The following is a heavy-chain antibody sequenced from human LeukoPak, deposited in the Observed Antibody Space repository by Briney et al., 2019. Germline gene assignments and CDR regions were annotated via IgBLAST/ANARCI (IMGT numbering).Heavy chain of an antibody. CDR1: GYTFTGYY. Sequence: GASVKVSCKASGYTFTGYYMHWVRQAPGQGLEWMGGIIPIFGTANYAQKFQGRVTITADESTSTAYMELSSLRSEDTAVYYCARASSVAGTSEFDYWGQGTLVTVSS. J-gene: IGHJ4*02. V-gene: IGHV1-69*13. D-gene: IGHD6-19*01. CDR3: ARASSVAGTSEFDY. CDR2: IIPIFGTA.